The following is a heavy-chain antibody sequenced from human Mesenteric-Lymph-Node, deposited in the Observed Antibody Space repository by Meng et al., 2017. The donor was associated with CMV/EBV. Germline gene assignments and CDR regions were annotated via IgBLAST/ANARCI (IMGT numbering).Heavy chain of an antibody. V-gene: IGHV3-30*02. J-gene: IGHJ4*02. D-gene: IGHD2/OR15-2a*01. CDR2: IAYDGGNE. CDR3: ARGPRATFFYFDF. Sequence: GESLKISCAASGFTFRGYGMHWVRQAPGKGLEWVAFIAYDGGNEYYADSVKGRFTISRDSAKKSLDLQMSSLRAEDTAVYYCARGPRATFFYFDFWGQGTLVTVSS. CDR1: GFTFRGYG.